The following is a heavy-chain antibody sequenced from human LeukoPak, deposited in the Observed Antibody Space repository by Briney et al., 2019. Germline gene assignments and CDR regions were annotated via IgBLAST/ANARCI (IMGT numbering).Heavy chain of an antibody. CDR1: GFTFITYA. CDR3: ANFRWGDYGDY. Sequence: GSLRLSCAASGFTFITYAMTWVRPAPGKGLEWVSAISGTGGSTYYADSVRGRFTISRDNSKNTLYLQMNSLRAEDTAVYYCANFRWGDYGDYWGQGTLVTVSS. CDR2: ISGTGGST. V-gene: IGHV3-23*01. D-gene: IGHD3-10*01. J-gene: IGHJ4*02.